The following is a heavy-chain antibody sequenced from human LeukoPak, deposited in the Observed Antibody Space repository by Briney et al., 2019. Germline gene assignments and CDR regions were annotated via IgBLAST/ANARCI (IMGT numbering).Heavy chain of an antibody. V-gene: IGHV1-69*01. J-gene: IGHJ5*02. D-gene: IGHD3-16*01. Sequence: GASVKVSCKASGGTFSSYAISWVRQAPGQGLEWMGGIIPIFGTANYAQKFQDRVTITADESTSTAYMELSSLRSEDTAVYYCARWGEAPKGNWFDPWGQGTLVTVSS. CDR3: ARWGEAPKGNWFDP. CDR1: GGTFSSYA. CDR2: IIPIFGTA.